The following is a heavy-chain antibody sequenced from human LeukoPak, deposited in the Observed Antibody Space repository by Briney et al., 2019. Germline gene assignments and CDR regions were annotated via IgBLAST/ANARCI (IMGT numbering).Heavy chain of an antibody. J-gene: IGHJ3*02. Sequence: GGSLRLSCAASGFTVSSNYMSWVSQAPGKGLEWVSVIYSGGSTYYADSVKGRFTISRDNSKNTLYLQMNSLRAEDTAVYYCAREGLQDAFDIWGQGTMVTVSS. D-gene: IGHD4-11*01. CDR1: GFTVSSNY. V-gene: IGHV3-53*01. CDR2: IYSGGST. CDR3: AREGLQDAFDI.